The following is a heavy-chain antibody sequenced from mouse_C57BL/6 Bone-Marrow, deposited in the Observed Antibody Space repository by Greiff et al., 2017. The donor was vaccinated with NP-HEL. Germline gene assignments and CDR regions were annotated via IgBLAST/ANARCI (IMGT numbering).Heavy chain of an antibody. Sequence: VQLQQSGAELVRPGASVTLSCKASGYTFTDYEMHWVKQTPVHGLEWIGAIDPETGGTAYNQKFKGKAILTADKSSSTAYMELRSLTSEDSAVYYCTRSGSSPGYWGQGTTLTVSS. D-gene: IGHD1-1*01. CDR3: TRSGSSPGY. J-gene: IGHJ2*01. CDR1: GYTFTDYE. V-gene: IGHV1-15*01. CDR2: IDPETGGT.